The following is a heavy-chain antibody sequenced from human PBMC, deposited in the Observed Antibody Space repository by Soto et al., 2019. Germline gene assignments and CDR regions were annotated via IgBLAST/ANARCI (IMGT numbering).Heavy chain of an antibody. D-gene: IGHD5-18*01. CDR3: ARETVPGLIHHTWFER. CDR1: GGSITSGEYY. Sequence: SSETLSLTCTISGGSITSGEYYWSWLLHPPGKGLEWIGYNYYSVSTYYNPSLGSRVTISLDTSKSQFSLKLSSVTAADTAVYYCARETVPGLIHHTWFERWGQGNMVSVSS. V-gene: IGHV4-30-4*01. CDR2: NYYSVST. J-gene: IGHJ5*02.